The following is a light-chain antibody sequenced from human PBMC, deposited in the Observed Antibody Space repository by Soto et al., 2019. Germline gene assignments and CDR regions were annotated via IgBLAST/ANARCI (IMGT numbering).Light chain of an antibody. CDR1: SXDVGGYNY. CDR3: SSYKSSSTRV. Sequence: QSVLTQPASVSGSPGQSITIYCTGTSXDVGGYNYVSWYQQHPGKAPKLMIYEVSNRPSGVSNRFSGSKSGNTASLTISGLQGADEADYYCSSYKSSSTRVFGTGTKVTV. CDR2: EVS. J-gene: IGLJ1*01. V-gene: IGLV2-14*01.